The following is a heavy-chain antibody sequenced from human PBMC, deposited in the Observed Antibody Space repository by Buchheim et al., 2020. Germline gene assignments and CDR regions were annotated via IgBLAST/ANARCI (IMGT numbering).Heavy chain of an antibody. D-gene: IGHD6-19*01. Sequence: QVQLVQSGAEVKKPGASVKVSCKASGYTFTSYDINWVRQATGQGLEWMGWMNPNSGNTVYAQKFQGRVTMTRNTTISTAYMELSSLRSEETAVYYCARRFGYSSGWYYYYYYMDVWGKGTT. CDR2: MNPNSGNT. CDR3: ARRFGYSSGWYYYYYYMDV. J-gene: IGHJ6*03. CDR1: GYTFTSYD. V-gene: IGHV1-8*01.